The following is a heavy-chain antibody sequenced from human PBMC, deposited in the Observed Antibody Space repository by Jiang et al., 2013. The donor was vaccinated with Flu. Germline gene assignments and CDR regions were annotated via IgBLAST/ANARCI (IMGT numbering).Heavy chain of an antibody. CDR2: THYRSKWFY. D-gene: IGHD6-13*01. J-gene: IGHJ4*02. Sequence: SQTLSLTCVISGDSVSSDSVVWNWIRQSPSRGLEWLGRTHYRSKWFYDYAISVKSRMIINPDTSKNQFSLQLNSVTPEDTAVYYCARGGPYSSSWYGNYFDYWGQGTLVTVSS. V-gene: IGHV6-1*01. CDR1: GDSVSSDSVV. CDR3: ARGGPYSSSWYGNYFDY.